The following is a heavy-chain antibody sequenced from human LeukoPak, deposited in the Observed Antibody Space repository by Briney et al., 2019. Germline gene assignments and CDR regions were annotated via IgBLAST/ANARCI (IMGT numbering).Heavy chain of an antibody. CDR1: GGSISSYY. CDR2: IIIGTST. Sequence: TSENLPLTCTVSGGSISSYYWSWIRQPAGKGLEWIWRIIIGTSTNYTHSLKSRVTMSVDTSKNQFSLKLSSVTAADTAVYYCARDLIAAAGTRNWFDPWGQGALVTVS. D-gene: IGHD6-13*01. V-gene: IGHV4-4*07. J-gene: IGHJ5*02. CDR3: ARDLIAAAGTRNWFDP.